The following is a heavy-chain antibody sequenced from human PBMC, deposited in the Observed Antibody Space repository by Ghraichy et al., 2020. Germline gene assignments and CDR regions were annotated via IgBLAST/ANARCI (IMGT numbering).Heavy chain of an antibody. D-gene: IGHD2-15*01. J-gene: IGHJ4*02. CDR2: FDPEDGET. V-gene: IGHV1-24*01. CDR3: ATGRLLKYYFDY. CDR1: GYTLTELS. Sequence: SVKVSCKVSGYTLTELSMHWVRQAPGKGLEWMGGFDPEDGETIYAQKFQGRVTMTEDTSTDTAYMELSSLRSEDTAVYYCATGRLLKYYFDYWGQGTLVTVSS.